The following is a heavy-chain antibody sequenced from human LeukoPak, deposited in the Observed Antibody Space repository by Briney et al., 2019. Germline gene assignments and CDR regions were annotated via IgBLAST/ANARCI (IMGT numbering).Heavy chain of an antibody. CDR1: GNSFSNFW. CDR2: IYAGDSDT. CDR3: ARHLRGLDL. V-gene: IGHV5-51*01. Sequence: GESLKISCKGSGNSFSNFWISWVRQMPGKGLEWMAIIYAGDSDTRYSPSFQGQVTISADKSISTVYLQWSSLKASDTAIYYCARHLRGLDLWGQGTLVTVSS. J-gene: IGHJ5*02.